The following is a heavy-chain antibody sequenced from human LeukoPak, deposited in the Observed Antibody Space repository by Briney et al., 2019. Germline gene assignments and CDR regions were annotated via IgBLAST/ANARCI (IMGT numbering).Heavy chain of an antibody. Sequence: GGSLRLSCAASGFTFSSYAMSWVRQAPGKGLEWVSAISSSGGSTYYADSVKGRFTISRDNSKNTLYLQMNSLRAEDTAVYYCAKDLEGYCSSTSCSDYWGQGTLVTVSS. CDR2: ISSSGGST. CDR3: AKDLEGYCSSTSCSDY. J-gene: IGHJ4*02. D-gene: IGHD2-2*01. V-gene: IGHV3-23*01. CDR1: GFTFSSYA.